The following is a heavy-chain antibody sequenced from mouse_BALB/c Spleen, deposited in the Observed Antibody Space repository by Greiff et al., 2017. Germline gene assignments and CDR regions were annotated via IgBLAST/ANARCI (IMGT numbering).Heavy chain of an antibody. J-gene: IGHJ3*01. CDR3: ARSGTGAPWFAY. D-gene: IGHD4-1*01. CDR1: GYTFTDYA. Sequence: QVQLKQSGAELVRPGVSVKISCKGSGYTFTDYAMHWVKQSHARSLEWIGVISTYYGDASYNQKFKGKATMTVDKSSSTAYMELARLTSEDSAIYYCARSGTGAPWFAYWGQGTLVTVSA. V-gene: IGHV1S137*01. CDR2: ISTYYGDA.